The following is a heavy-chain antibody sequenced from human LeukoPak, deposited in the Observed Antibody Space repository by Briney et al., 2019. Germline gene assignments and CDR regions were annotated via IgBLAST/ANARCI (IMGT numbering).Heavy chain of an antibody. J-gene: IGHJ4*02. CDR1: GYTFTDYY. D-gene: IGHD3-22*01. V-gene: IGHV1-2*02. CDR3: ARDIGGEWLLLHYFDY. CDR2: INPNNGGT. Sequence: ASVKVSCKASGYTFTDYYMHWVRQAPGQGLEWMGWINPNNGGTNYAQKFQGRVTMTRDTSISTAYMELSRLRSDDTAVYYCARDIGGEWLLLHYFDYWGQGTLVTVSS.